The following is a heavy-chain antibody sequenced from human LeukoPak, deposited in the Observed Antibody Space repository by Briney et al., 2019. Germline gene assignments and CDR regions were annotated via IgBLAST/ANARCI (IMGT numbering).Heavy chain of an antibody. CDR3: AKSVVGATKIALVY. CDR1: GGSISSGGYS. D-gene: IGHD1-26*01. CDR2: IYHSGST. J-gene: IGHJ4*02. V-gene: IGHV4-30-2*01. Sequence: SETLSLTCAVSGGSISSGGYSWSWIRQPPGKDLEWIGYIYHSGSTYYNPSLKSRVTISVDKSKNQFSLKLSSVTAADTAVYYSAKSVVGATKIALVYWGQGTLVTVSS.